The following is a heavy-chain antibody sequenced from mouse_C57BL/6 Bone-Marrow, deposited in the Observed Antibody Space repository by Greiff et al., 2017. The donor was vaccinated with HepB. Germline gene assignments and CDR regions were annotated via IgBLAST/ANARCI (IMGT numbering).Heavy chain of an antibody. V-gene: IGHV14-4*01. D-gene: IGHD3-3*01. CDR3: TTGGHWFAY. Sequence: EVQLQQSGAELVRPGASVKLSCTASGFNIKDDYMHWVKQRPEQGLEWIGWIDPENGDTEYASKFQGKATITADTSSNTAYLQLSSLTSEDTAVYYCTTGGHWFAYWGQGTLVTVSA. CDR2: IDPENGDT. J-gene: IGHJ3*01. CDR1: GFNIKDDY.